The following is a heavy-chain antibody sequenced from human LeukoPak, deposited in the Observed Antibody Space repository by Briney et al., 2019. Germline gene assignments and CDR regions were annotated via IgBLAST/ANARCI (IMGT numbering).Heavy chain of an antibody. J-gene: IGHJ4*02. D-gene: IGHD1-1*01. Sequence: GGSLRLSCAASGFTFTSYWMNWVRQAPGKGLEWVAVMSFNGSNEYYADSVKGRFIISRDNSKNTLYLQMNSLKTEDTALYYCANFARGTSYWGQGTLVTVSS. V-gene: IGHV3-30*18. CDR3: ANFARGTSY. CDR2: MSFNGSNE. CDR1: GFTFTSYW.